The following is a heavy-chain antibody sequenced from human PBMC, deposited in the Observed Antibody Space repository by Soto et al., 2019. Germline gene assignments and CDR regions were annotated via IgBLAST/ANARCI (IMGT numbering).Heavy chain of an antibody. D-gene: IGHD1-26*01. CDR2: IIPLFGTA. CDR1: GGTFSSYA. J-gene: IGHJ4*02. Sequence: QVQLVQSGAEVKKPGSSVKVSCQASGGTFSSYAITWVRQAPGQGLEWMGGIIPLFGTANYAQKFRGRVTITADKSTSTAYMEVRSLRSEDTAVYYCARGWETVGTTTPFAYWGQGTLVTVSS. V-gene: IGHV1-69*06. CDR3: ARGWETVGTTTPFAY.